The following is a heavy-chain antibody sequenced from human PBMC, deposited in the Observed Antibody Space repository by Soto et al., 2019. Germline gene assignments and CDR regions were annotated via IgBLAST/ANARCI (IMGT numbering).Heavy chain of an antibody. CDR3: ARDEYSSSWTRGGWFDP. J-gene: IGHJ5*02. CDR2: INAGNGNT. Sequence: ASVKVSCKASGYTFTSYAMHWVRQAPGQRLEWMGWINAGNGNTKYSQKFQGRVTITRDTSASTAYMELGSLRSEVTAVYYCARDEYSSSWTRGGWFDPWGQGTLVTVSS. V-gene: IGHV1-3*01. CDR1: GYTFTSYA. D-gene: IGHD6-13*01.